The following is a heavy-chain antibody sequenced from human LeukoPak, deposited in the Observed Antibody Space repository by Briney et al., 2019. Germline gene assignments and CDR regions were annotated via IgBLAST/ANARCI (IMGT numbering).Heavy chain of an antibody. Sequence: GGSLRLSCAASEFTFSTYEMNWVRQAPGKGLEWVSYISRSGTAIDYADSVKGRFTISRDNAKNSLYLQMNSLRAEDTAVYYCARAGRSSWYVYWGQGTLVTVSS. CDR1: EFTFSTYE. J-gene: IGHJ4*02. CDR2: ISRSGTAI. CDR3: ARAGRSSWYVY. D-gene: IGHD6-13*01. V-gene: IGHV3-48*03.